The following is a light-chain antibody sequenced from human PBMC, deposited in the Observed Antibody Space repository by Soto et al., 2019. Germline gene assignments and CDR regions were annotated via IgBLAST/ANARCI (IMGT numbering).Light chain of an antibody. V-gene: IGLV2-11*01. CDR2: DVN. CDR1: SSDVGANKY. Sequence: QSALTQPRSVSGSPGQSVTISCTGTSSDVGANKYVSWYRQYPGKGPKLMIYDVNERPSGVPDRFSGSKSGTSASLAISGLRSEDEADYYCAAWDDSLTGYVFGTGTKLTVL. CDR3: AAWDDSLTGYV. J-gene: IGLJ1*01.